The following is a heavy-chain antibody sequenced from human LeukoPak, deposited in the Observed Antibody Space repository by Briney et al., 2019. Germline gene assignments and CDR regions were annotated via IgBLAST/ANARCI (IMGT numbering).Heavy chain of an antibody. CDR3: IVFGDSNH. V-gene: IGHV3-53*01. CDR1: GFTCSNNY. D-gene: IGHD4-17*01. Sequence: GGSLRLSCAASGFTCSNNYMSWVRQAPGKGLEWVSAIHSSGGTYYADSVKGRFTISRDTSKNTLYLQINSLRVEDTAVYYCIVFGDSNHWGQGTLVTVSS. CDR2: IHSSGGT. J-gene: IGHJ5*02.